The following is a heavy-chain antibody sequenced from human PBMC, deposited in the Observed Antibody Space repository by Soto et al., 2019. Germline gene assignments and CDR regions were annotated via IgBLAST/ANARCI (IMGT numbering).Heavy chain of an antibody. D-gene: IGHD6-19*01. CDR2: IKQDGSEK. CDR1: GFTFSSYW. CDR3: ARDSVAGTYNWFDP. V-gene: IGHV3-7*01. Sequence: VGSLRLSCAASGFTFSSYWMSWVRQAPGKGLEWVANIKQDGSEKYYVDSVKGRFTISRDNAKNSLYLQMNSLRAEDTAVYYCARDSVAGTYNWFDPWGQGTLVTVSS. J-gene: IGHJ5*02.